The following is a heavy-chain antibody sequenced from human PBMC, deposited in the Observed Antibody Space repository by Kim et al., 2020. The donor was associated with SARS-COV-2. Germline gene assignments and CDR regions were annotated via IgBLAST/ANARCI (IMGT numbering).Heavy chain of an antibody. J-gene: IGHJ4*02. CDR2: T. V-gene: IGHV5-10-1*01. D-gene: IGHD1-26*01. CDR3: ARARYSGYVDY. Sequence: TNYSPSFQGHVTISADKSISTAYLQWSSLKASDTAMYYCARARYSGYVDYWGQGTLVTVSS.